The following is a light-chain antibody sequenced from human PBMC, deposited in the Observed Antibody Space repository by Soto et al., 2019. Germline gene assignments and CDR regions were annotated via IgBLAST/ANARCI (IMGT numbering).Light chain of an antibody. J-gene: IGLJ2*01. CDR1: TSDIGYYDY. Sequence: QSALTQPVSVSGSPGQSITISCSGTTSDIGYYDYVSWYQQHPGKAPKLIIFEVSNRPSGVSNRFSGSKSGNTASLTISGLQAEDEADYFCSSYTTIATVIFGGGTQLTVL. V-gene: IGLV2-14*01. CDR2: EVS. CDR3: SSYTTIATVI.